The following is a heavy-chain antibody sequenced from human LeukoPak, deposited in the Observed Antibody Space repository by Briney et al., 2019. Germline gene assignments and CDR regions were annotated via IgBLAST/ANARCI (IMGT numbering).Heavy chain of an antibody. D-gene: IGHD3-22*01. V-gene: IGHV1-18*01. CDR2: ISAYNGNT. Sequence: ASVTVSCTASGCTFSSYGISWVRQAPGQGLEWMGWISAYNGNTNYAQKLQGRVTMTTDTSTSTAYMELRSLRSDDTAVYYCARDLRITMIVVVKEDYFDYWGQGTLVTVSS. CDR3: ARDLRITMIVVVKEDYFDY. J-gene: IGHJ4*02. CDR1: GCTFSSYG.